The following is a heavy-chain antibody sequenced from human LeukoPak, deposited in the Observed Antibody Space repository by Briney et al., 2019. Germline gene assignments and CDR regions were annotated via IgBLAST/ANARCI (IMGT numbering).Heavy chain of an antibody. Sequence: SVKVSCKASGGTFSSYATSWVRQAPGQGLEWMGRIIPILGIANYAQKFQGRVTITADKSTSTAYMELSSLRSEDTSVYYCARDEGYYFDYWGQGTLVTVSS. V-gene: IGHV1-69*04. CDR3: ARDEGYYFDY. CDR2: IIPILGIA. J-gene: IGHJ4*02. CDR1: GGTFSSYA.